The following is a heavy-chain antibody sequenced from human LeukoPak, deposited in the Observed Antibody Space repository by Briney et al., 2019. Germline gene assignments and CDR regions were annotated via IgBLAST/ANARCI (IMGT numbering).Heavy chain of an antibody. Sequence: PGGSLRLSCAASGFTVSSNYMSWVRQAPGKGLEWVSVIYSGGSTYYADSVKGRFTISRDNSKNTLYLQMNSLRAEDTAVYYCASTDSSSSVDYWGQGTLVTVSS. D-gene: IGHD6-6*01. V-gene: IGHV3-53*01. CDR3: ASTDSSSSVDY. CDR2: IYSGGST. J-gene: IGHJ4*02. CDR1: GFTVSSNY.